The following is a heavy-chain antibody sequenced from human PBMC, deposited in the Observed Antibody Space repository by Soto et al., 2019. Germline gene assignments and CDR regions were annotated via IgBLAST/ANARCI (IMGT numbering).Heavy chain of an antibody. CDR3: ARDRGGYCSGGSCYSYYFDY. CDR1: GLTFSSYW. J-gene: IGHJ4*02. Sequence: EVQLVESGGGLVQPGGSLRLSCAASGLTFSSYWMSWVRQAPGKGLEWVANIKQDGSEKYYVDSVKGRFTISRDNAKNSLYLQMNSLRAEDTAVYYCARDRGGYCSGGSCYSYYFDYWGQGTLVSVPS. V-gene: IGHV3-7*01. D-gene: IGHD2-15*01. CDR2: IKQDGSEK.